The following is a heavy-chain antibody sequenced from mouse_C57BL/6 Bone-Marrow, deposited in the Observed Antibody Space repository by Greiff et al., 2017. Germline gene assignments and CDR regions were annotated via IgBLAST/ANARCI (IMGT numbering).Heavy chain of an antibody. V-gene: IGHV5-12*01. CDR3: ASTYYGSTLYYAMDY. J-gene: IGHJ4*01. Sequence: DVQLQESGGGLVQPGGSLKLSCAASGFTFSDYYMYWVRQTPEKRLEWVAYISNGGGSTYYPDTVKGRFTISRDNAKNTLYLQMSRLKSEDTAMYYCASTYYGSTLYYAMDYWGQGTSVTVSS. CDR1: GFTFSDYY. D-gene: IGHD1-1*01. CDR2: ISNGGGST.